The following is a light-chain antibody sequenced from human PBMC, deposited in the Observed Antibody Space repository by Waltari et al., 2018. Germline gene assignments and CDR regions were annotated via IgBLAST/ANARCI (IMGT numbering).Light chain of an antibody. J-gene: IGLJ3*02. V-gene: IGLV2-14*01. CDR1: SSDVGGYNY. Sequence: QSALTQPASVSGSPGQSITISCPGTSSDVGGYNYVSWYQQHPGKAPKLLLFDVSNRPAGVSNRFSGSKSGNTASLTISGLQAVDESDYYCCSFTSGSTWVFGGGTKLTVL. CDR3: CSFTSGSTWV. CDR2: DVS.